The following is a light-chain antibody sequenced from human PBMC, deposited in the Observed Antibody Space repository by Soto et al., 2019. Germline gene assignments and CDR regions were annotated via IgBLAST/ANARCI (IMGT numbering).Light chain of an antibody. CDR3: SSYTSSITFVV. V-gene: IGLV2-14*01. Sequence: QSALTQPASVSGSPGQSITISCTGTSSDVGDYNYVSWYQQVPGKAPKVMIYEVSNRPSGVSNRFSGSKSGITASLTISGLQAEDEADYYCSSYTSSITFVVFGGGTKLTVL. CDR1: SSDVGDYNY. CDR2: EVS. J-gene: IGLJ2*01.